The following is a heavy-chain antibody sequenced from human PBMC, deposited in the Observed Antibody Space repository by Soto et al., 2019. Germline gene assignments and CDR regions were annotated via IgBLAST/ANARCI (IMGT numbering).Heavy chain of an antibody. CDR1: GDTLSNYA. Sequence: QVQLAQSGAEVKKPGSSVKVSCKASGDTLSNYAITWVRQVPGQGPEWMGRIIPILGSAVYAQKFQGRVTITVDKSTSTVYMEVSSRRSEDTAVYYCATERLNRVRGVHDYWGRGTLVTVSS. J-gene: IGHJ4*02. CDR2: IIPILGSA. D-gene: IGHD3-10*01. CDR3: ATERLNRVRGVHDY. V-gene: IGHV1-69*04.